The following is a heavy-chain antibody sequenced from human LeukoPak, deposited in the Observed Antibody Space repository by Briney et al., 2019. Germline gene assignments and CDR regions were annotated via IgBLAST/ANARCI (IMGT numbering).Heavy chain of an antibody. CDR1: GGTFSSYA. V-gene: IGHV1-69*04. D-gene: IGHD6-6*01. Sequence: SVKVSCKASGGTFSSYAISWVRRAPGQGLEWMGRIIPILGIANYAQKFQGRVTITADKSTSTAYMELSSLRSEDTAVYYCARDLYAGIAARPPTGYWGQGTLVAVSS. CDR2: IIPILGIA. J-gene: IGHJ4*02. CDR3: ARDLYAGIAARPPTGY.